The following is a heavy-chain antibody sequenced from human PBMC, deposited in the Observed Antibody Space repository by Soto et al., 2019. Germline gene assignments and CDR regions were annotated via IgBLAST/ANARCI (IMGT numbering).Heavy chain of an antibody. Sequence: SETLSLTCTVSGGSISSYYWSWIRQPPGKGLEWIGYIYYSGSTNYNPSLKSRVTISVDTSKNQFSLKLSSVTAADTAVYYCARSDSFTIVRGFSWFDPWGQGTLVTGSS. CDR2: IYYSGST. V-gene: IGHV4-59*08. CDR3: ARSDSFTIVRGFSWFDP. D-gene: IGHD3-10*01. CDR1: GGSISSYY. J-gene: IGHJ5*02.